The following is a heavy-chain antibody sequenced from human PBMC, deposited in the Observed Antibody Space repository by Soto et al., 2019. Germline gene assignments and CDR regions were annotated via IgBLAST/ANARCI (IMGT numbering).Heavy chain of an antibody. CDR3: AGSNEGGYDFWSGEYHYGMDV. CDR2: IYYSGST. Sequence: PSETLSLTCTVSGGSISSSSYYWGWIRQPPGKGLEWIGSIYYSGSTYYNPSLKSRVTISVDTSKNQFSLKLSSVTAADTAVYYCAGSNEGGYDFWSGEYHYGMDVWGQGTKVTGSS. CDR1: GGSISSSSYY. V-gene: IGHV4-39*01. D-gene: IGHD3-3*01. J-gene: IGHJ6*02.